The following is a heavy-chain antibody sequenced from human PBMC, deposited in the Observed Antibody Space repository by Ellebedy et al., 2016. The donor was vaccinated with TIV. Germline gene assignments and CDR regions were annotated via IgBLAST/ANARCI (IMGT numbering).Heavy chain of an antibody. Sequence: SETLSLTXIVSGGSIISNSHYWGWVRQTPGKGLEWIGSIFYTGRAYYSPSLKSRVTISVDTPRNHFSLKLSSVTAADTAVYYCARQVYYDSNANANFYFDLWGRGTLVTVSS. CDR2: IFYTGRA. CDR1: GGSIISNSHY. CDR3: ARQVYYDSNANANFYFDL. D-gene: IGHD3-22*01. J-gene: IGHJ2*01. V-gene: IGHV4-39*01.